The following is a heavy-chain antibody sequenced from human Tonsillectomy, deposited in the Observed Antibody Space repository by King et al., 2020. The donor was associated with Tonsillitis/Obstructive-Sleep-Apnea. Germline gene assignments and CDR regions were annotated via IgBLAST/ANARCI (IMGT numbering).Heavy chain of an antibody. CDR3: ARVPTPGQRASYNGPDS. CDR1: GLTVTDNY. J-gene: IGHJ4*02. V-gene: IGHV3-53*01. Sequence: EVQLVESGGGLSQPGGSLRLSCAAAGLTVTDNYMTWVRQAPGKGLEWVSVIYTSGSTFYAGSVEGRFTISRDNSKNSLYLQMSGLRAADSAVYYCARVPTPGQRASYNGPDSWGQGTLVTVSS. D-gene: IGHD5-24*01. CDR2: IYTSGST.